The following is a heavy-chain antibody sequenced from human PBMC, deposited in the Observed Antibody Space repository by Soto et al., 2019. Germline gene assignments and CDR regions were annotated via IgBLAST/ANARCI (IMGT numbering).Heavy chain of an antibody. CDR1: GGAFRSYA. D-gene: IGHD3-3*01. Sequence: GXSAEVSWKASGGAFRSYAISWVRQAPGQGLEWMGGIIPIFGTANYAQKFQGRVTITADKSTSTAYMELNSLRPEDTAMYYCAGGAIFEGGGLDVWGQGTAVTVSS. CDR3: AGGAIFEGGGLDV. J-gene: IGHJ6*02. CDR2: IIPIFGTA. V-gene: IGHV1-69*06.